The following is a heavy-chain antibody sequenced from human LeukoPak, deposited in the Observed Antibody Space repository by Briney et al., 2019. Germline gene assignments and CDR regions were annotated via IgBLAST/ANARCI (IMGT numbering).Heavy chain of an antibody. CDR1: GFTFSDYY. CDR3: ASSYGSGSYYRY. Sequence: GGSLRLSCAASGFTFSDYYMSWVRQAPGKGLEWVANIKQDGSEKYYVDSVKGRFTISRDNAKNSLYLQMNSLRAEDTAVYYCASSYGSGSYYRYWGQGTLVTVSS. D-gene: IGHD3-10*01. J-gene: IGHJ4*02. CDR2: IKQDGSEK. V-gene: IGHV3-7*01.